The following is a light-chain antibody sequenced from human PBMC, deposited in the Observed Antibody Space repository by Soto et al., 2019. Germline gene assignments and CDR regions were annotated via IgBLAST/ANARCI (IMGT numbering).Light chain of an antibody. V-gene: IGKV3-20*01. J-gene: IGKJ1*01. CDR1: QSVSSSY. CDR3: QQYGSSPRT. Sequence: EMVMTQSPATLSVSPGERATLSCRASQSVSSSYLAWYQQKPGQAPRLLIYGASSRATGIPDRFSGSGSGTDFTLTISRLEPEDFAVYYCQQYGSSPRTFGQGTKVDIK. CDR2: GAS.